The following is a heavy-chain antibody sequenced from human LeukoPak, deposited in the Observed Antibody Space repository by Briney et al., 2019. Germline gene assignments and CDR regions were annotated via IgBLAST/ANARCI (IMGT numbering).Heavy chain of an antibody. CDR1: GGTFSSYA. Sequence: ASVKVSCKASGGTFSSYAISWVRQAPGQGLEWMGGIIPIFGTANYAQKFQGRVTITADESTSTAYMELSSLRSEDTAVYYCARSGATPYYYYYMDVWGKGTTVTVSS. CDR2: IIPIFGTA. D-gene: IGHD1-26*01. J-gene: IGHJ6*03. CDR3: ARSGATPYYYYYMDV. V-gene: IGHV1-69*13.